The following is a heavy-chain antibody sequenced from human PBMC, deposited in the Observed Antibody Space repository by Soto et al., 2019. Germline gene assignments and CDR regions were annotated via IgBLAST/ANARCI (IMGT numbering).Heavy chain of an antibody. V-gene: IGHV3-30*03. CDR1: GFTLENYA. Sequence: LELSCAASGFTLENYAMHWVRQTSDQGLEWVAAISNDGNKRYYVDSVEGRFTISRDNSKSILYLQMDSLRREDSAVYYCARRGGNYEDPEFPYHFYGLDVWGQGTTVSVSS. D-gene: IGHD4-4*01. CDR2: ISNDGNKR. CDR3: ARRGGNYEDPEFPYHFYGLDV. J-gene: IGHJ6*02.